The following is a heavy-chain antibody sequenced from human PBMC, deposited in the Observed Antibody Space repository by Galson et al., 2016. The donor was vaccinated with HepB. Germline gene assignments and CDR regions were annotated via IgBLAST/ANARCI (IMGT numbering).Heavy chain of an antibody. CDR3: SRLGDPNYNPRMPTIESHSCDY. J-gene: IGHJ4*02. V-gene: IGHV5-51*03. Sequence: QSGAEVKKPGESLKISCKGSGYGFGSYWIAWVRQMPGKGLEWMGIIHPGDSGTRYSPSFLGQVTFSADKSSRTAYLQWSSVKASYTAMYYWSRLGDPNYNPRMPTIESHSCDYWGQGTLVTVSS. CDR2: IHPGDSGT. CDR1: GYGFGSYW. D-gene: IGHD5-24*01.